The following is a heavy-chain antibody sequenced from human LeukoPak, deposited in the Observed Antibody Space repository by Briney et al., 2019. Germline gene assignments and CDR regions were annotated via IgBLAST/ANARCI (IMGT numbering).Heavy chain of an antibody. Sequence: ASVKVSCKASGYTFTSYGISWVRQAPGQGLERMGWISAYNGNTNYAQKLQGRVTMTTDTSTSTAYMELRSLRSDDTAVYYCARFLEGDGNNDYWGQGTLVTVSS. CDR2: ISAYNGNT. D-gene: IGHD5-24*01. V-gene: IGHV1-18*01. CDR1: GYTFTSYG. CDR3: ARFLEGDGNNDY. J-gene: IGHJ4*02.